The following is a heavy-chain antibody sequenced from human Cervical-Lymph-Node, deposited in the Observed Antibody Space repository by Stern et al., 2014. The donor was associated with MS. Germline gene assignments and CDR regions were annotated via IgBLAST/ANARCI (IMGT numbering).Heavy chain of an antibody. J-gene: IGHJ4*02. Sequence: QLQLQESGPGLVKPSETLSLTCTVSGGSISFYYWSWIRPPPGKGLEWIGYISYSGSTNYNPSLKSRVTISVDTSKNQFSLKLSSVTAADTAVYYCARDTVGSSGYDYWGQGTLVTVSS. CDR1: GGSISFYY. CDR2: ISYSGST. V-gene: IGHV4-59*01. CDR3: ARDTVGSSGYDY. D-gene: IGHD6-19*01.